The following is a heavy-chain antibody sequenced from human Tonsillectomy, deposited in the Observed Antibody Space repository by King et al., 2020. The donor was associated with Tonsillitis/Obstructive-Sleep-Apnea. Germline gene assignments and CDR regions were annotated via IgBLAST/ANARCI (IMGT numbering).Heavy chain of an antibody. D-gene: IGHD2-2*01. V-gene: IGHV3-7*01. J-gene: IGHJ4*02. CDR3: ARGTPAPSD. CDR1: GFTFSSYW. Sequence: VQLVESGGGLVQPGGSLRLSCAASGFTFSSYWMSWFRQPQGKGREWVANIKQDGSEKYYVDSVKGRFTISRDNAKNSLYLQMNSLRAEDTAVYYCARGTPAPSDWGQGTLVTVSS. CDR2: IKQDGSEK.